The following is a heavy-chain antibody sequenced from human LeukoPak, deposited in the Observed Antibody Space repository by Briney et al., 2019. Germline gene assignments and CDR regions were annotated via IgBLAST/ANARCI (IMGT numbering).Heavy chain of an antibody. V-gene: IGHV3-7*01. CDR1: GFTFSSYW. CDR3: GRGGKVEQLVLAR. D-gene: IGHD6-13*01. J-gene: IGHJ4*02. Sequence: PEGSLRLSCAASGFTFSSYWMSWVRQAPGKGLEWVANIKQDGSEKYYVDSVKGRFTISRDNAKNTLYLQMNSLRAEDTAVYYCGRGGKVEQLVLARWGQGSLVTVSS. CDR2: IKQDGSEK.